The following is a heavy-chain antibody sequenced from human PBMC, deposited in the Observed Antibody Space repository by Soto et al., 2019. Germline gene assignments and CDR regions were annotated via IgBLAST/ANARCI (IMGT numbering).Heavy chain of an antibody. CDR1: GGSFSGYY. Sequence: PSETLSLTCAVYGGSFSGYYWSWIRQPPGKGLEWIGEINHSGSTNYNPSLKSRVTISVDTSKNQFSLKLSSVTAADTAVYYCARASPGLKLWSGYPRVGNWFDPWGQRTLVTVSS. CDR2: INHSGST. J-gene: IGHJ5*02. V-gene: IGHV4-34*01. CDR3: ARASPGLKLWSGYPRVGNWFDP. D-gene: IGHD3-3*01.